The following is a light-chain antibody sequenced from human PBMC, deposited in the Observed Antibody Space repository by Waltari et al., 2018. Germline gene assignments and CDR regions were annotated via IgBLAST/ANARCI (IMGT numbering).Light chain of an antibody. J-gene: IGLJ3*02. V-gene: IGLV3-1*01. CDR1: TLGDKY. CDR3: QAWDGSTAV. CDR2: KDT. Sequence: SYELPPPPSFSVSPGQTARITCPGDTLGDKYACWYQQMPGRSPVLVNYKDTKRPSVTHERFTASNSGNTAPLTISGTQAKDEADYFWQAWDGSTAVFGGGTKLTVL.